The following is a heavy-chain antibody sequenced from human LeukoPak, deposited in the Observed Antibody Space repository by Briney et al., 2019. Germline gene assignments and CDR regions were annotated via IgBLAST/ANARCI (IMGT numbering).Heavy chain of an antibody. CDR2: FNPNSGGT. CDR3: ARGPRAGMITFGGVIAYFDY. Sequence: RASVKVSCKASGYTFTGYYMHWVRQAPGQGREWMGWFNPNSGGTNYAQKFQGRLTMTRDTSISTAYMELSRLRPDDTAVYYCARGPRAGMITFGGVIAYFDYWGQGTLVTVSS. D-gene: IGHD3-16*02. J-gene: IGHJ4*02. CDR1: GYTFTGYY. V-gene: IGHV1-2*02.